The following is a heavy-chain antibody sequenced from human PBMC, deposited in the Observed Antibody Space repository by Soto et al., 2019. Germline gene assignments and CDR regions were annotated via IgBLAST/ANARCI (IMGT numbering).Heavy chain of an antibody. CDR2: IYYSGST. D-gene: IGHD3-3*01. J-gene: IGHJ4*02. CDR1: GGSISSSSYY. V-gene: IGHV4-39*01. Sequence: SETLSLTCTVSGGSISSSSYYWGWIRQPPGKGLEWIGSIYYSGSTYYNPSLKSRVTISVDTSKNQFSLKLSSVTAADTAVYYCARSYDFWSGYYIFDYWGQGTLVTVS. CDR3: ARSYDFWSGYYIFDY.